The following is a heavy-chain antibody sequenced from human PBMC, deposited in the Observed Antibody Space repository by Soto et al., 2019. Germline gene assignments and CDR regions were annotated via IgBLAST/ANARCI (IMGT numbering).Heavy chain of an antibody. CDR2: IVPIFGTT. V-gene: IGHV1-69*12. J-gene: IGHJ4*02. Sequence: QVQLVQSGAEMKRPGSSVKVSCKVSGGTFRTHSMTWVRQAPGQGLEWLGGIVPIFGTTAYAQRFQDRMTITADEYTTTAYMELNNLRSAATAVYYCARGDDYGAVFEFWGQGTRVTVSS. CDR3: ARGDDYGAVFEF. CDR1: GGTFRTHS. D-gene: IGHD4-17*01.